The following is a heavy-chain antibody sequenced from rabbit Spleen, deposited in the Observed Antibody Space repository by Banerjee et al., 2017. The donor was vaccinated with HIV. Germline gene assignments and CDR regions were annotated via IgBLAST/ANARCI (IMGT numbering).Heavy chain of an antibody. CDR1: GFDFSNNYY. J-gene: IGHJ4*01. V-gene: IGHV1S40*01. Sequence: QSLEESGGDLVKPGASLTLTCTASGFDFSNNYYMCWVRQAPGKGLEWIACIYGPDNNYIGYASWAKGRFTISKSSSTTVTLQMTSLTGADTATYFCARVGNDDNGSLYNIFKLWGPGTLVTVS. CDR3: ARVGNDDNGSLYNIFKL. CDR2: IYGPDNNYI. D-gene: IGHD8-1*01.